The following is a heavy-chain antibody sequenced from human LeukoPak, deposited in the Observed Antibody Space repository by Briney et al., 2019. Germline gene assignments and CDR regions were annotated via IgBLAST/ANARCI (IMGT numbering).Heavy chain of an antibody. D-gene: IGHD3-22*01. J-gene: IGHJ6*03. Sequence: ASVKVSRKASGYTFTSYGISWERQAPGQGLEWMGWISAYNGNTNYAQKLQGRVTMTTDTSTSTAYMELRSLRSDDTAVYYCARVQGVDSGYYRYYYYYYMDVWGKGTTVTISS. V-gene: IGHV1-18*01. CDR2: ISAYNGNT. CDR3: ARVQGVDSGYYRYYYYYYMDV. CDR1: GYTFTSYG.